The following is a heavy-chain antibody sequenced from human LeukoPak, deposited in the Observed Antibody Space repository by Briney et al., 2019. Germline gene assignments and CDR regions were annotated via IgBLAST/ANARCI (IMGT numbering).Heavy chain of an antibody. D-gene: IGHD2-2*01. CDR2: IYYSGST. V-gene: IGHV4-31*03. CDR1: GGSISSGGYY. CDR3: ARSTRATYFDY. J-gene: IGHJ4*02. Sequence: PSETLSLTRTVSGGSISSGGYYWSWIRQHPGKGLEWIGYIYYSGSTYYNPSLKSRVTISVDTSKDQFSLKLSSVTAADTAVYYCARSTRATYFDYWGQGTLVTVSS.